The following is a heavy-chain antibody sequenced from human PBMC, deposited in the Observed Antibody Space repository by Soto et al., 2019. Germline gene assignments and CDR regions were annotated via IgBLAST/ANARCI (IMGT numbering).Heavy chain of an antibody. J-gene: IGHJ4*02. CDR1: GFTFSSYG. CDR3: AKSYSSSWPYFDF. V-gene: IGHV3-30*18. Sequence: GGSLRLSCAASGFTFSSYGMHWVRQAPGKGLEWVAVISYDGSNKYYADSVKGRFTISRDNSKNTLYLQMNSLRAEDSAVYYCAKSYSSSWPYFDFWGQGTLVTVSS. CDR2: ISYDGSNK. D-gene: IGHD6-13*01.